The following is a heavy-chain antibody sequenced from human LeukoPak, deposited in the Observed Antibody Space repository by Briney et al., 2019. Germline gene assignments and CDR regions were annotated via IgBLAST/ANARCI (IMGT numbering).Heavy chain of an antibody. CDR3: ARAFRSRVRGVNPIHFDY. V-gene: IGHV4-34*01. D-gene: IGHD3-10*01. CDR2: IHHDGGT. Sequence: SGTLSLTCAVYGGSFSGYYWSWIRQPPGKGLEWIGQIHHDGGTNYNPSLRGRVTILIDTSKNQFSLRLSSVTAADTATYYCARAFRSRVRGVNPIHFDYWGQGTLVTVSS. J-gene: IGHJ4*02. CDR1: GGSFSGYY.